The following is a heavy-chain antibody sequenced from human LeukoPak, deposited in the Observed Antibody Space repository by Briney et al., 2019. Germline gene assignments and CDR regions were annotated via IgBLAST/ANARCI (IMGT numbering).Heavy chain of an antibody. CDR3: ARDVSYYDSRYFDY. V-gene: IGHV1-8*01. D-gene: IGHD3-22*01. CDR1: GYTFTSYD. Sequence: ASVKVSCKASGYTFTSYDINWVRQATGQGLEWMGWMNPNSGNTGYAQKFQGRVTMTRNTSISTAYMELNGLRAEDTAVYYCARDVSYYDSRYFDYWGQGTLVTVSS. J-gene: IGHJ4*02. CDR2: MNPNSGNT.